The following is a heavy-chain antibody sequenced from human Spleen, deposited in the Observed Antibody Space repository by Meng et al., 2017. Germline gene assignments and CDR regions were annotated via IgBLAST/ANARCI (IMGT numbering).Heavy chain of an antibody. V-gene: IGHV3-23*01. CDR1: GFTFSSSA. CDR2: ISGGGTT. Sequence: GESLKISCAASGFTFSSSAMTWVRQAPGKGLEWVSTISGGGTTYYAASVKGRFTISRDISKNTLSLQMNSLRAEDTAVYYCARSVSSGWYYFDYWGQGTLVTVSS. CDR3: ARSVSSGWYYFDY. J-gene: IGHJ4*02. D-gene: IGHD6-19*01.